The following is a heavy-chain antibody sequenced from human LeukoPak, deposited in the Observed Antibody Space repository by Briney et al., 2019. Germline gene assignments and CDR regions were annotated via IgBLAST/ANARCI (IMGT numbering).Heavy chain of an antibody. Sequence: SSQTLSLTCTVSGGSIISGDYYWSWIRQHPGKGLEWIGYISYTESTYYNPSLRSRVTISVDTSKNHFSLKLSSVTAADTAVYYCARDFYYDSGGSRVDTFDIWGQGAMVTVSS. CDR2: ISYTEST. D-gene: IGHD3-22*01. CDR1: GGSIISGDYY. CDR3: ARDFYYDSGGSRVDTFDI. J-gene: IGHJ3*02. V-gene: IGHV4-31*03.